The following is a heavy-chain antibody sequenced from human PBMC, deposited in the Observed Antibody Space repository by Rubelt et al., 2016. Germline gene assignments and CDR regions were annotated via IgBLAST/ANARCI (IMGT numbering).Heavy chain of an antibody. J-gene: IGHJ4*02. D-gene: IGHD5-24*01. Sequence: QVQLVQSGAEVKKPGASVKVSCKASGYTFTSYAMHWVRQAPGQRLEWMGWINAGNGNTKCSQKFQGRVTITRDTSASTAYMELSSLRSEDTAVYYCARMPKRRDGYNLGYWGQGTLVTVSS. CDR3: ARMPKRRDGYNLGY. CDR2: INAGNGNT. CDR1: GYTFTSYA. V-gene: IGHV1-3*01.